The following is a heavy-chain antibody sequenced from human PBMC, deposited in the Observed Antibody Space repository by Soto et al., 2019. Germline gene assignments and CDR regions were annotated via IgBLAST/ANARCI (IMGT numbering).Heavy chain of an antibody. CDR3: AKDRVYNWIPQDWFDP. CDR2: ISGSGGST. V-gene: IGHV3-23*01. J-gene: IGHJ5*02. Sequence: GGSLRLSCAPSAFTFSSYAMSWVRQARGKGLEWVSDISGSGGSTYYADSVKGRFTISRDDSKNTLYLQMNSLRAEDTAVYYCAKDRVYNWIPQDWFDPWG. CDR1: AFTFSSYA. D-gene: IGHD1-20*01.